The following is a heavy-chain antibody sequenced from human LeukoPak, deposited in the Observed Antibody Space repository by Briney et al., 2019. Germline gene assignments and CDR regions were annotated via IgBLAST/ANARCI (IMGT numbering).Heavy chain of an antibody. D-gene: IGHD3-10*01. CDR2: MNPNSGNT. V-gene: IGHV1-8*01. J-gene: IGHJ6*03. Sequence: GASVKVSCKASGYTFTSYDINWVRQATGQGLEWMGWMNPNSGNTGYAQKFQGRVTMTRNASISTAYMELSSLRSEDTAVYYCATRRAVRGKKTNYYYYYMDVWGKGTTVTVSS. CDR1: GYTFTSYD. CDR3: ATRRAVRGKKTNYYYYYMDV.